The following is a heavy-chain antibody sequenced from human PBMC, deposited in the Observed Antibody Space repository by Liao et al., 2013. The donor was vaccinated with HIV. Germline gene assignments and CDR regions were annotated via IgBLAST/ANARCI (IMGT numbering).Heavy chain of an antibody. CDR1: GGSISSGSYY. Sequence: QVQLQESGPGLVKPSQTLSLTCTVSGGSISSGSYYWSWIRQPPGKGLEWIGYIYYSGSTFYNPSLKSRITISLDTSKNQVSLKLSSVTAADTGVYFCARRDYDSRGLHAFDIWGQGTMVTVSS. CDR3: ARRDYDSRGLHAFDI. J-gene: IGHJ3*02. D-gene: IGHD3-22*01. V-gene: IGHV4-30-4*01. CDR2: IYYSGST.